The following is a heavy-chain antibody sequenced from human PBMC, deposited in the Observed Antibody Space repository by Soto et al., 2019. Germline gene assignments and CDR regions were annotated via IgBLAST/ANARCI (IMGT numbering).Heavy chain of an antibody. Sequence: SETLSLTCTVSGGSLSSYYWTWIRQSPGKGLEWIGYVYLRGNTNYNPSLKSRVTISIATSKNQFSLRLASVTAADTAFYYCGSVRPSGYVLSWGQGTLVTVSS. CDR3: GSVRPSGYVLS. CDR2: VYLRGNT. D-gene: IGHD6-25*01. CDR1: GGSLSSYY. J-gene: IGHJ5*02. V-gene: IGHV4-59*01.